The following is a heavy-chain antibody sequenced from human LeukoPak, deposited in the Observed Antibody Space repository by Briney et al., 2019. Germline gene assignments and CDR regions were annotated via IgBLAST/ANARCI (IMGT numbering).Heavy chain of an antibody. CDR1: GGSFSGYY. CDR3: ARWNSSAVGLIDY. CDR2: INHSGST. J-gene: IGHJ4*02. Sequence: SETLSLTCAVYGGSFSGYYWSWIRQPPGKGLEWIGEINHSGSTNYNPSLKSRVTISVDTSKNQFSLKLSSVTAADTAVYYCARWNSSAVGLIDYWGQGTLVTVSS. V-gene: IGHV4-34*01. D-gene: IGHD1/OR15-1a*01.